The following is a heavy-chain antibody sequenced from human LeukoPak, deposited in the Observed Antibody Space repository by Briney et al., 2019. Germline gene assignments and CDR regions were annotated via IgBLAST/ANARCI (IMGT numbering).Heavy chain of an antibody. CDR3: ATDRRYYYDSSGYYMYLAVRREFDY. CDR2: FDPEDGET. J-gene: IGHJ4*02. Sequence: ASVKVSCKVSGYTLTELSMHWVRQAPGKGLEWMGGFDPEDGETIYAQKFQGRVTMTEDTSTDTAYMELSSLRSEDTAVYYCATDRRYYYDSSGYYMYLAVRREFDYWGQGTLVTVYS. D-gene: IGHD3-22*01. V-gene: IGHV1-24*01. CDR1: GYTLTELS.